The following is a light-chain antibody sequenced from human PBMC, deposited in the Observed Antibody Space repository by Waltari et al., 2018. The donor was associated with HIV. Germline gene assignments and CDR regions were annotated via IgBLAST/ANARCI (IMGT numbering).Light chain of an antibody. J-gene: IGLJ2*01. Sequence: QSVLTQPPSASGTPGQRVTISCSGSSSNIGSNTVNWYQQLPATAPKLLIYSNNRRPPGVPDRCSGSQSGTPASLAISGLQSEDEADYYCAAWDDSLNEVFGGGTKLTVL. CDR1: SSNIGSNT. V-gene: IGLV1-44*01. CDR3: AAWDDSLNEV. CDR2: SNN.